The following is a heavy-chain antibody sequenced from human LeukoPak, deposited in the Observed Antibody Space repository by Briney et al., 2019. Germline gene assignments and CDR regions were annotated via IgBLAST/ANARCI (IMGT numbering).Heavy chain of an antibody. V-gene: IGHV3-23*01. CDR2: VRASGVGT. Sequence: GGSLRLSCAASGFTFSDHVMSWVRQAPGKGLEWVSSVRASGVGTHYADSVKGRFTISRDNSKNTLYLQMNSLRAEDTAVYYCAKEGFDSWGQGTLVTVSS. J-gene: IGHJ4*02. CDR1: GFTFSDHV. CDR3: AKEGFDS.